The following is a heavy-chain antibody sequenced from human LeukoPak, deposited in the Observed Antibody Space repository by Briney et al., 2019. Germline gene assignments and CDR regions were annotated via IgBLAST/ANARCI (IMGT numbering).Heavy chain of an antibody. D-gene: IGHD3-10*01. J-gene: IGHJ6*02. CDR2: IFPFFGTA. CDR3: ARVSISGSYDRDYYYYGMDV. Sequence: SVKVSCKASGGTFSSYAISWVRQALGQGFEWRGGIFPFFGTANYAQKFQGRVTITADESTSTAYMELSSLRSEDTAVYYCARVSISGSYDRDYYYYGMDVWGQGTTVTVSS. V-gene: IGHV1-69*13. CDR1: GGTFSSYA.